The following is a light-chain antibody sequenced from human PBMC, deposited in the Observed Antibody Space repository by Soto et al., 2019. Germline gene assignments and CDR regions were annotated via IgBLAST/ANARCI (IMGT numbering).Light chain of an antibody. Sequence: ERVMPHSPATLSVAPGERVTFSCRASQGVSRKLAWYQHKPGQAPRLLISGASTGATGIPARFSGSGSGTEFTLTISSLQSEDCAIYYCQQYHNWLRTFGQGTKGDIK. CDR3: QQYHNWLRT. CDR2: GAS. J-gene: IGKJ1*01. V-gene: IGKV3-15*01. CDR1: QGVSRK.